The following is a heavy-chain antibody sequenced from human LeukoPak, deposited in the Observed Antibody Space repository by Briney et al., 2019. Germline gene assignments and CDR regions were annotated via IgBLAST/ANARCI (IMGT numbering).Heavy chain of an antibody. CDR1: GGSSSSVGYF. Sequence: PSETLSLTCTVSGGSSSSVGYFWSWIRQNPGKGLEYIGYIFNTGRASYNPSLRSRVTMSVDTPNNQFSLRLISVTAADTAVYYCATLVPVYSSGWYYVDDWGQGTLVTVSS. CDR2: IFNTGRA. V-gene: IGHV4-31*03. D-gene: IGHD6-19*01. CDR3: ATLVPVYSSGWYYVDD. J-gene: IGHJ4*02.